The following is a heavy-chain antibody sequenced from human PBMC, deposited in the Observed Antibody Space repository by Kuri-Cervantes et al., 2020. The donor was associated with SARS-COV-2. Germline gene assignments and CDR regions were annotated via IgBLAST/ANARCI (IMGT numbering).Heavy chain of an antibody. CDR2: IYHSGSA. V-gene: IGHV4-30-2*01. J-gene: IGHJ4*02. D-gene: IGHD4-17*01. Sequence: SETLSLTCAVSGGSISSGGYSWSWVRQPPGKGLEWIGYIYHSGSAYYNPSLKSRVTISVDRSKNQFSLRLTSVTAADTAVYYCAMLYYGDYGGFDYWGQGTLVTVSS. CDR3: AMLYYGDYGGFDY. CDR1: GGSISSGGYS.